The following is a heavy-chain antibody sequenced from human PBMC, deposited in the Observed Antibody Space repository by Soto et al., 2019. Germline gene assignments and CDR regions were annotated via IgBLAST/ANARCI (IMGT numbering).Heavy chain of an antibody. D-gene: IGHD6-13*01. V-gene: IGHV3-74*01. Sequence: GGSLRLSCAATGLTLSKYWMHWVRHVPGKGLVWVARIDTSGHSTNYAESVKGRFTISRDNAKNTVSLQMNSLRVEDTGVYYCAKDSWYFDLWSQGSQVTVSS. CDR2: IDTSGHST. J-gene: IGHJ4*02. CDR1: GLTLSKYW. CDR3: AKDSWYFDL.